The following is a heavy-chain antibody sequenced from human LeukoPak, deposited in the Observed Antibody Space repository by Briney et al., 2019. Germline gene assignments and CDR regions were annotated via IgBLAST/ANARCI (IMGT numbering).Heavy chain of an antibody. CDR2: ISAYNGNT. CDR3: ATDNWFGELLPVDY. J-gene: IGHJ4*02. CDR1: GGTFSSYA. Sequence: ASVKVSCKASGGTFSSYAISWVRQAPGQGLEWMGWISAYNGNTNYAQKLQGRVTMTTDTSTSTAYMELRSLRSDDTAVYYCATDNWFGELLPVDYWGQGTLVTVSS. V-gene: IGHV1-18*01. D-gene: IGHD3-10*01.